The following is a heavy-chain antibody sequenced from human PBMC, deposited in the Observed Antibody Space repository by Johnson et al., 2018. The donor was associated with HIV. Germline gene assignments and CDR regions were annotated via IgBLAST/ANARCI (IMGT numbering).Heavy chain of an antibody. CDR2: INWNGGNT. V-gene: IGHV3-20*04. J-gene: IGHJ3*02. Sequence: VQLVESGGGLVQPGGSLRLSCAASGFTVSSNYMSWVRQAPGKGLEWVSGINWNGGNTGYADSVKGRFTISRDNAKNSLNLQMNSLRAEDTAVYYCAKVGIVGATTGAFDIWGQGTMVTVSS. D-gene: IGHD1-26*01. CDR1: GFTVSSNY. CDR3: AKVGIVGATTGAFDI.